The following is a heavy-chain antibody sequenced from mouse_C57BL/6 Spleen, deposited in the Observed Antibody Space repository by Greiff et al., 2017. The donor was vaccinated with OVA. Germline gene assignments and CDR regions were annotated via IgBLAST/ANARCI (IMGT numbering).Heavy chain of an antibody. CDR2: INPNNGGT. D-gene: IGHD2-1*01. CDR3: ARRVYYGDY. Sequence: EVQLQQSGPELVKPGASVKISCKASGYTFTDYYMNWVKQSHGKSLEWIGDINPNNGGTSYNQKFKGKATLTVDKSSSTASMELRSLTSEDSAVYYCARRVYYGDYWGQGTTLTVSS. CDR1: GYTFTDYY. V-gene: IGHV1-26*01. J-gene: IGHJ2*01.